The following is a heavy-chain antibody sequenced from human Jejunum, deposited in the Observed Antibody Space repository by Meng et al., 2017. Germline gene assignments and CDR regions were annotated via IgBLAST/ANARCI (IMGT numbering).Heavy chain of an antibody. CDR1: GGSVRSS. CDR2: IYYSGNT. V-gene: IGHV4-59*02. Sequence: SETLSLTCTVSGGSVRSSWSWIRQPPGKGLEWIGHIYYSGNTNYNPSLKSRVTISVDTSKNQFSLKLSSVTAADTAVYFCARDRRDSSGWFYFDYWAQGTLVTVSS. D-gene: IGHD6-19*01. CDR3: ARDRRDSSGWFYFDY. J-gene: IGHJ4*02.